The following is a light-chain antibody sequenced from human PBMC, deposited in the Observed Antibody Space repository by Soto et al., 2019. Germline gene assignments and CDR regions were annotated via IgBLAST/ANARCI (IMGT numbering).Light chain of an antibody. CDR2: NTS. Sequence: EIVLTQSPATLSLSPGERATLSCRASQSFSGTLAWYQQKPGQAPRLLIYNTSNMASSIPARFSGSGSGTDFTLTISSLEPEDFAVYYCQQRGNWPLTFGPGTKVDI. CDR1: QSFSGT. CDR3: QQRGNWPLT. V-gene: IGKV3-11*01. J-gene: IGKJ3*01.